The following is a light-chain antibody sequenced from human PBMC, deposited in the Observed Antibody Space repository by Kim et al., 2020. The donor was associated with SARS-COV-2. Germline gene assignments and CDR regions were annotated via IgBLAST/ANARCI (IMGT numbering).Light chain of an antibody. CDR2: LGS. J-gene: IGKJ2*01. V-gene: IGKV2-28*01. Sequence: DIVMTQSPLSLPVTPGEPASISCRSSQSLLHSNGYNYLDWYLQKPGQSPQLLIYLGSNRASGVPDRFSGSGSGTDFTLKISRVEAEDVGVYYCMQAQQTPLRYTFGQGTKLEI. CDR3: MQAQQTPLRYT. CDR1: QSLLHSNGYNY.